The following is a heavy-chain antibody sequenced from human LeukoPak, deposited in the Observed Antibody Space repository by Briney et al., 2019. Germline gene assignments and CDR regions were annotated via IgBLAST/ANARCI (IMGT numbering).Heavy chain of an antibody. D-gene: IGHD3-22*01. Sequence: GGSLRLSCAASGFTFSSYAMTWVRQAPGKGLEWVSAITGGGDTTYYADSVKGRFTISRDNSKNTLYLQMNSLRAEDTAVYYCARDRGSRDYYDSSGYWDAFDIWGQGTMVTVSS. CDR1: GFTFSSYA. V-gene: IGHV3-23*01. CDR2: ITGGGDTT. CDR3: ARDRGSRDYYDSSGYWDAFDI. J-gene: IGHJ3*02.